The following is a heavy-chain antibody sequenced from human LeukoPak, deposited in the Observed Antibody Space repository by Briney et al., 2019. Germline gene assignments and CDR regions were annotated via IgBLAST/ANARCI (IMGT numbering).Heavy chain of an antibody. D-gene: IGHD1-14*01. CDR2: IYTSGST. Sequence: PSQTLSLTCTVSGGSISSGDFYWSWIRQPAGKGLEWIGRIYTSGSTNYNPSLQSRVTISVDTSKNQFSLKLSSVTAADTAVYYCARATGSDAFDIWGQGTMVTVSS. CDR1: GGSISSGDFY. V-gene: IGHV4-61*02. CDR3: ARATGSDAFDI. J-gene: IGHJ3*02.